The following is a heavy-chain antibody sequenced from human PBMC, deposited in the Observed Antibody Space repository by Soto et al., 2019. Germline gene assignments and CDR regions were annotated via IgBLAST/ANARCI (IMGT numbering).Heavy chain of an antibody. D-gene: IGHD4-17*01. CDR3: AKGTVPYYYYYYMDV. J-gene: IGHJ6*03. Sequence: EVQLLESGGGLVQPGGSLRLSCAASGFTFSSYAMSWVRQAPGKGLEWVSAISGSGGSTYYADSVKGRFTISRDNSKNTLYLQMNSQRAEDTAVYYCAKGTVPYYYYYYMDVWGKGTTVTVSS. CDR1: GFTFSSYA. V-gene: IGHV3-23*01. CDR2: ISGSGGST.